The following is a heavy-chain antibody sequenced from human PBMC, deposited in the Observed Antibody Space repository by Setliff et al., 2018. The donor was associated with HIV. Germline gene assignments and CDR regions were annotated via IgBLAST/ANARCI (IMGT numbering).Heavy chain of an antibody. V-gene: IGHV3-66*01. Sequence: GGSLRLSCVASGITVSGIYMTWVRQAPGKGLEWVSVINGGTTTYYADSVKGRFTISRDNSQYMLYLQMNSLRVDDTAVYYCVIRGVEAYDYWGQGTLVTVSS. D-gene: IGHD3-10*01. CDR1: GITVSGIY. CDR3: VIRGVEAYDY. CDR2: INGGTTT. J-gene: IGHJ4*02.